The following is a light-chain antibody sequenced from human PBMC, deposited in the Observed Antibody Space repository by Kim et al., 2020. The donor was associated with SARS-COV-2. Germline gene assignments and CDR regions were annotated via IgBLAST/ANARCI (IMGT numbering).Light chain of an antibody. Sequence: VAMGQTVRITCQGDSLRIYYATWYQQKPGQAPILVTYGKNNRPSGIPDRFSGSSSGNTASLTITGTQAGDEADYYCNSRDSNDNVVFGGGTQLTVL. CDR1: SLRIYY. J-gene: IGLJ2*01. CDR2: GKN. CDR3: NSRDSNDNVV. V-gene: IGLV3-19*01.